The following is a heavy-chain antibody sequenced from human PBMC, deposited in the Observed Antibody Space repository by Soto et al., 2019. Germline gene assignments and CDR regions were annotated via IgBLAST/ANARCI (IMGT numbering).Heavy chain of an antibody. D-gene: IGHD1-26*01. CDR2: ISGSGGST. CDR1: GFTFSSYA. Sequence: EVQLSESGGGLVQPGWSLRLSCAASGFTFSSYAMSWVRQAPGKGLEWVSAISGSGGSTYYADSVKGRFTISRDNSKNTLYLQMKSLRAEDTAVYYCANLIVGATWDWFDPWGQGTQVTVSS. CDR3: ANLIVGATWDWFDP. J-gene: IGHJ5*02. V-gene: IGHV3-23*01.